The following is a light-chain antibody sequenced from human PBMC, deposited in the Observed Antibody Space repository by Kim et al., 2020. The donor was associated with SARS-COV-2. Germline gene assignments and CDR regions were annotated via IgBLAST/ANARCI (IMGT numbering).Light chain of an antibody. CDR2: QDN. Sequence: PGLTHRIPSSRSELGDQSISWCPQQPGQSPVVVINQDNQRPSGIPGRFSGSSTGNTATLTISGTQAMDEADYYCQAWDSSTHNYVFGAGTKVTVL. CDR3: QAWDSSTHNYV. J-gene: IGLJ1*01. V-gene: IGLV3-1*01. CDR1: ELGDQS.